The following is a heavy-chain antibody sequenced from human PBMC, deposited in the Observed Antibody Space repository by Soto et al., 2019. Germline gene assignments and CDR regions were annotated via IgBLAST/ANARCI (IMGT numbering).Heavy chain of an antibody. CDR3: ARDGRRFGELPPWYYYYGMDV. J-gene: IGHJ6*02. D-gene: IGHD3-10*01. CDR1: GFTFSSYS. V-gene: IGHV3-48*02. CDR2: ISSSSSTI. Sequence: EVQLVESGGVLVQPGGSLRLSWAASGFTFSSYSMNWVRQAPGKGLEWVSYISSSSSTIYYADSVKGRFTISRDNDKNSLYLQMNSLRDEDTAVYYCARDGRRFGELPPWYYYYGMDVWGQGTTVTVSS.